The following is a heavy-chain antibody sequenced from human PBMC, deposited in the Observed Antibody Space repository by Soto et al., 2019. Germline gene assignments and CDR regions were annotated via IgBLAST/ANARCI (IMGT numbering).Heavy chain of an antibody. J-gene: IGHJ4*02. Sequence: SLRLSCVGSGLIFSNNGMHWGLEPPVKVLEWVAFMSYDGSDTFYADSVKGRFTISRDNSKNTLFPHMSNLRAEDTAMYYCASVRVADSALDHWGQGTLVTVSS. V-gene: IGHV3-30*03. CDR1: GLIFSNNG. D-gene: IGHD3-10*02. CDR3: ASVRVADSALDH. CDR2: MSYDGSDT.